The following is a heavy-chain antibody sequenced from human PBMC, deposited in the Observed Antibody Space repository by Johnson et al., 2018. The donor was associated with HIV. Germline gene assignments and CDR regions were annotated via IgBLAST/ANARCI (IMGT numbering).Heavy chain of an antibody. CDR2: ISSSGSTI. CDR1: GFTFSDYY. CDR3: ARDRVGATAFDV. V-gene: IGHV3-11*04. Sequence: QVQLVESGGGLVKPGGSLRLSCAASGFTFSDYYMSWIRQAPGQGLEWVSYISSSGSTIYYADSVKGRFTISRDNSNNTLYLQMNSLRAEDTAVYYCARDRVGATAFDVWGQVTMVTVSS. D-gene: IGHD1-26*01. J-gene: IGHJ3*01.